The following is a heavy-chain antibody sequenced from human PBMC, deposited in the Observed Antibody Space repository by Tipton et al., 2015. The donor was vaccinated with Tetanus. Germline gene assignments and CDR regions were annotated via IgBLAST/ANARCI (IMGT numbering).Heavy chain of an antibody. V-gene: IGHV4-59*01. CDR1: GGSISSYY. CDR2: IYYSGST. J-gene: IGHJ4*02. Sequence: LRLSCTVSGGSISSYYWSWIRQPPGKGLEWIGYIYYSGSTNYNPSLKSRVTISVDTSKNQFSLKLSSVTAADTAVYYCAREHSSGHDYWGQGTLVTVSS. D-gene: IGHD6-19*01. CDR3: AREHSSGHDY.